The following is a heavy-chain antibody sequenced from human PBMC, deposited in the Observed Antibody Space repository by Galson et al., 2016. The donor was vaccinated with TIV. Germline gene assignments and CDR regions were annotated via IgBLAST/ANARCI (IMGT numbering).Heavy chain of an antibody. CDR3: AENKRLRDRSGNSSPFAY. J-gene: IGHJ4*02. CDR1: GYSISSGYY. V-gene: IGHV4-38-2*02. CDR2: IHESGGT. Sequence: ETLSLTCTVSGYSISSGYYWGWIRQPPGKGLEWIGSIHESGGTYYSPSLKRRATISADTSKNHLSLNLSSVTAANTALYYCAENKRLRDRSGNSSPFAYWGQGALVTVSS. D-gene: IGHD6-19*01.